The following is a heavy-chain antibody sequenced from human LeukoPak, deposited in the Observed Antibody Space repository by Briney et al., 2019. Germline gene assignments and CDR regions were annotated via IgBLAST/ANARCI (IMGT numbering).Heavy chain of an antibody. J-gene: IGHJ3*02. CDR1: GYTFTGYY. Sequence: ASVKVSCKSSGYTFTGYYLHWVRQAPGQGLEWMGWINPNTGGTTYAEKVQGRVTVTRDTSISTAYMELNRLRSDDTAMYFCARGYGFWSAPDAFDIWGQGTMVTVSS. V-gene: IGHV1-2*02. D-gene: IGHD3-3*01. CDR3: ARGYGFWSAPDAFDI. CDR2: INPNTGGT.